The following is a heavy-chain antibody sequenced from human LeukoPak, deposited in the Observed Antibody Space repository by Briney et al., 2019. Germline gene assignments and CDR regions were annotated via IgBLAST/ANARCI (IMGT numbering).Heavy chain of an antibody. Sequence: SGPTLVNPTQTLTLTCTFSGFTLTTRGVAVGWIRQTPGKVLEWLALIYWDDDKRYSPSLKSRLTITKDTSKDQVVLTMTNMDPVDTATYYCARSGVGPGDYWGQGTLVTVSS. D-gene: IGHD3-3*01. CDR1: GFTLTTRGVA. CDR3: ARSGVGPGDY. J-gene: IGHJ4*02. CDR2: IYWDDDK. V-gene: IGHV2-5*02.